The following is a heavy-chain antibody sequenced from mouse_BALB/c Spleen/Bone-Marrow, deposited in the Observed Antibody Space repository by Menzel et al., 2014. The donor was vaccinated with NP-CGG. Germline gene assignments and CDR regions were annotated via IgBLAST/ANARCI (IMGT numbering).Heavy chain of an antibody. J-gene: IGHJ2*01. V-gene: IGHV1-37*01. CDR1: GYSFTGYF. CDR2: INPYNGDT. CDR3: GRGAYYYGSSYYFDY. Sequence: RVESGASVKISCKASGYSFTGYFMNWVKQSHGKSLEWIGRINPYNGDTFYNQKFKGKATLTVDKSSSTAHMELLSLTSEDSAVYYCGRGAYYYGSSYYFDYWGQGTTLTVSS. D-gene: IGHD1-1*01.